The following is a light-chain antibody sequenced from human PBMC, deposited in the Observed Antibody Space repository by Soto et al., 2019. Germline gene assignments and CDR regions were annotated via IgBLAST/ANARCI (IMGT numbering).Light chain of an antibody. Sequence: DIQMTQSPSTLSASVGDRVTITCRASQSISSWLAWYQQKPGKAPKFLIYDASTLESGVPSRFSGSGSGTEFTLTISSLQPDDFATYYCQQYKSYPMFTFGQVTKLEI. CDR2: DAS. CDR1: QSISSW. J-gene: IGKJ2*01. CDR3: QQYKSYPMFT. V-gene: IGKV1-5*01.